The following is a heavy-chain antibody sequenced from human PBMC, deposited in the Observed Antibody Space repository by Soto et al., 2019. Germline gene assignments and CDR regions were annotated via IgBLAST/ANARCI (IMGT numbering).Heavy chain of an antibody. D-gene: IGHD2-2*01. J-gene: IGHJ4*02. CDR1: GGTFSSYA. CDR3: ARLIVLVPAAPGYFEY. V-gene: IGHV1-69*12. CDR2: IIPIFGTA. Sequence: QVQLVQSGAEVKKPGSSVKVSCKASGGTFSSYAISWVRQAPGQGLEWMGGIIPIFGTANYAQKFQGRVTITADESTSTAYMELSSLRSEDTAVYYCARLIVLVPAAPGYFEYWGQGTLVTVSS.